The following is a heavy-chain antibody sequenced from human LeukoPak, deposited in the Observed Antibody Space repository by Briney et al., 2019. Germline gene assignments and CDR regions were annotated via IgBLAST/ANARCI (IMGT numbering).Heavy chain of an antibody. CDR1: GYSFTTYA. D-gene: IGHD3-22*01. V-gene: IGHV1-3*03. CDR3: ARGSRDYYDSSGYGNWFDP. Sequence: ASVKVSCKASGYSFTTYAMHWVRQAPGQRLEWMGWINTGNGNTKYSQEFQDRVTITRDTSASTAYMELSSLRSEDMAVYYCARGSRDYYDSSGYGNWFDPWGQGTLVTVSS. CDR2: INTGNGNT. J-gene: IGHJ5*02.